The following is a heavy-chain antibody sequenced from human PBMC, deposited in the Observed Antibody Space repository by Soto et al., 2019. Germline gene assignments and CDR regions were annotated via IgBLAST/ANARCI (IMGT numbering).Heavy chain of an antibody. J-gene: IGHJ4*02. CDR3: ARTHTQDYGSGIDY. CDR1: GGSISSGGYY. CDR2: IYYSGST. D-gene: IGHD3-10*01. V-gene: IGHV4-31*03. Sequence: SETLSLTCTVSGGSISSGGYYWSWIRQHPGKGLEWIGYIYYSGSTYYNPSLKSRVTISVDTSKNQFSLKLSSVTAADTAVYYCARTHTQDYGSGIDYSGQGTLVTVSS.